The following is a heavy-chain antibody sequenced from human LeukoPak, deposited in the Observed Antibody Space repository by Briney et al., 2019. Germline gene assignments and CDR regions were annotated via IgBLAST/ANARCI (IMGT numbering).Heavy chain of an antibody. D-gene: IGHD3-16*01. CDR2: IDHRGST. CDR1: GGSFSGYY. V-gene: IGHV4-34*01. Sequence: SETLSLTCAVYGGSFSGYYWSWIRQPPGKGLEWIGEIDHRGSTNYNPSLKSRVTISVDTTKNQFSLKLSSVTAADTAGYYCARRGGGEEDYWGQGTLVTVSS. J-gene: IGHJ4*02. CDR3: ARRGGGEEDY.